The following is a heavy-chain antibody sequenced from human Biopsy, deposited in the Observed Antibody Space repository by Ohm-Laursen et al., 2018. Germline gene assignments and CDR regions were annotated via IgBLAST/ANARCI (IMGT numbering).Heavy chain of an antibody. D-gene: IGHD4-17*01. CDR2: IDSSAAST. J-gene: IGHJ4*02. CDR1: GFTFSRYC. V-gene: IGHV3-74*01. Sequence: SLRLSCAAPGFTFSRYCIHWVRQAPGKGLDWVSSIDSSAASTFYADSVKGRFTISRDNSKNTLFLQMNSLRAADTAIYYCASDLNGDPSAFDYWGQGTPVTVSS. CDR3: ASDLNGDPSAFDY.